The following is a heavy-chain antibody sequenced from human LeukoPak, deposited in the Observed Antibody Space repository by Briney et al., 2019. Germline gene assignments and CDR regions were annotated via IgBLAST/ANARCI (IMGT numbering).Heavy chain of an antibody. CDR1: GYTFTGYY. V-gene: IGHV1-2*02. J-gene: IGHJ6*02. Sequence: ASVKVSCKASGYTFTGYYIHWVRQAPGRGLEWMGWINPNGGGADSAQKFQGRVTMIRDTSITTAYMELSRLRSDDTAVYYCARAGGGPTSDYYGMNVWGQGTTVTVSS. CDR2: INPNGGGA. CDR3: ARAGGGPTSDYYGMNV. D-gene: IGHD1-26*01.